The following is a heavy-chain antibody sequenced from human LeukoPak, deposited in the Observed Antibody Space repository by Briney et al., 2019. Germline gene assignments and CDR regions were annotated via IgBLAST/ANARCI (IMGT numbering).Heavy chain of an antibody. CDR1: GGSISSYY. Sequence: SETLSLTCTVSGGSISSYYWSWIRQPPGKGLEWIGYIYYSGSTNFNPSLKSRVTISVDTSKNQFSLKLSSVTAADTAVYYCARAQRGYYDSSGYYYWAFDIWGQGTMVTGSS. V-gene: IGHV4-59*01. CDR2: IYYSGST. J-gene: IGHJ3*02. D-gene: IGHD3-22*01. CDR3: ARAQRGYYDSSGYYYWAFDI.